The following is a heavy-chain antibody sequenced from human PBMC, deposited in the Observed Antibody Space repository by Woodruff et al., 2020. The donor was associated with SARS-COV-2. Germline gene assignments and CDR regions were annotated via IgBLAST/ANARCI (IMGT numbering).Heavy chain of an antibody. V-gene: IGHV4-39*01. CDR2: LDYSGNT. D-gene: IGHD7-27*01. Sequence: IGTLDYSGNTYYNPSLKSRVTISVDSSKRQLSLKLSSVTAADTAVYYCARQPHLGPLNWFDPWGQGALVT. CDR3: ARQPHLGPLNWFDP. J-gene: IGHJ5*02.